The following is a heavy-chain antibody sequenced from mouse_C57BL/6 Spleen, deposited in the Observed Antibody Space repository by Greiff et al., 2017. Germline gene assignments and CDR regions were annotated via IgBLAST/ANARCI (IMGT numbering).Heavy chain of an antibody. V-gene: IGHV1-52*01. J-gene: IGHJ2*01. Sequence: VQLQQPGAELVRPGSSVKLSCKASGYTFTSYWMHWVKQRPIQGLEWIGNIDPSDSDTHYNQKFKDKATLTVDKSSSTAYMQLSSLTSEDSAVYYCARGAGYYFDYWGQGTTLTVSS. CDR2: IDPSDSDT. D-gene: IGHD3-3*01. CDR3: ARGAGYYFDY. CDR1: GYTFTSYW.